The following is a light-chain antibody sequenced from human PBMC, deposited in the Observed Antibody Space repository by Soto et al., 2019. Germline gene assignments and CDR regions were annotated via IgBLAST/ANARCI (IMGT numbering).Light chain of an antibody. CDR2: DAS. CDR1: QSVSSY. J-gene: IGKJ4*01. Sequence: EIVLTQSPSTLSLSPGERATLSCRASQSVSSYLAWYQQKPGQAPRLLIYDASNRATGIPDRFSGSGSGTDFTLTISRLEPEDFAVYHCQQYSSSPLTFGGGTKVDIK. CDR3: QQYSSSPLT. V-gene: IGKV3-20*01.